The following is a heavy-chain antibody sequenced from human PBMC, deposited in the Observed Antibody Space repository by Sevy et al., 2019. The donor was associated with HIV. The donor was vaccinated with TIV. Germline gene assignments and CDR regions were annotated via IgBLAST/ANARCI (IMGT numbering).Heavy chain of an antibody. D-gene: IGHD6-13*01. Sequence: GESLKISCAASGFAFSSHAMHWVRQAPGKGLVWVAVISYEGTEAFYAASVEGRFTISRDNSKNMWSLQINSLRPEDTAVYYCARDGGYSIKWYPLYWGQRTLVTVSS. V-gene: IGHV3-30-3*01. J-gene: IGHJ4*02. CDR2: ISYEGTEA. CDR1: GFAFSSHA. CDR3: ARDGGYSIKWYPLY.